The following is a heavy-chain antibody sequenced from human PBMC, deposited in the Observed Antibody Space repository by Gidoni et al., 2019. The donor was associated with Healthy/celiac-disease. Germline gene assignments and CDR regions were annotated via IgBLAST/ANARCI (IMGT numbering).Heavy chain of an antibody. CDR1: GFTFSSYW. Sequence: EVQLVESGGGLVQPGGSLRLSCAASGFTFSSYWMHWVSQAPGKGLVWVSRINSDGSSTSYADSVKGRFTISRDNAKNTLYLQMNSLRAEDTAVYYCAREGGDFWGWAFDIWGQGTMVTVSS. CDR2: INSDGSST. D-gene: IGHD3-3*01. CDR3: AREGGDFWGWAFDI. V-gene: IGHV3-74*01. J-gene: IGHJ3*02.